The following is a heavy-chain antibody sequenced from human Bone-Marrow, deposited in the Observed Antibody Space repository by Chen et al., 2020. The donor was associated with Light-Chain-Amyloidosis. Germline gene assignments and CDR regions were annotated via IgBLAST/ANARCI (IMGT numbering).Heavy chain of an antibody. D-gene: IGHD5-12*01. V-gene: IGHV5-51*01. CDR1: GYTFPNYW. CDR2: IYPDDSDA. J-gene: IGHJ4*02. CDR3: ARRRDGYHFDS. Sequence: EVQLEQSGPEVKKPGESLKISCKGSGYTFPNYWIGRVRQMPGKGLEWVGVIYPDDSDARYSPCFEGQVTNSAETSITPAYLQWRSLKASDTAMYYCARRRDGYHFDSWGQGTLGPVSS.